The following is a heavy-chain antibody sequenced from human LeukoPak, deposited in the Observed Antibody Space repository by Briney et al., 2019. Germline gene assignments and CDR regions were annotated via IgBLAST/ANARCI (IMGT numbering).Heavy chain of an antibody. V-gene: IGHV4-59*08. Sequence: SETLSLTCTVSGGSISSYYWSWIRQPPGNGLEWIGYIFYSGSTNYDPSLKTRVTISVDTSKTQFSLKLSSVTAADTAVYYCARRHSSGYYYFDYWGQGTLVTVSS. CDR2: IFYSGST. D-gene: IGHD3-22*01. J-gene: IGHJ4*02. CDR3: ARRHSSGYYYFDY. CDR1: GGSISSYY.